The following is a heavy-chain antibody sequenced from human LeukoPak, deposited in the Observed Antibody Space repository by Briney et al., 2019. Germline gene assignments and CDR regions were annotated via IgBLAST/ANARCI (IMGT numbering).Heavy chain of an antibody. CDR2: INHSGST. D-gene: IGHD3-3*01. J-gene: IGHJ5*02. CDR1: GGSFSGYY. Sequence: SETLSLTCAVYGGSFSGYYSSWIRQPPGKGLEWIGEINHSGSTNYNPSLKSRVTLSVDTSKNQSSLKLSSVTAADTAVYYCARGRTDAVTYYDFWSARNWFDPWGQGTLVTVSS. CDR3: ARGRTDAVTYYDFWSARNWFDP. V-gene: IGHV4-34*01.